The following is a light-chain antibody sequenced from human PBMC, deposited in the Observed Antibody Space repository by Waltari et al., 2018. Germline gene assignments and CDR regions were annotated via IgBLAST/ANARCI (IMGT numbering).Light chain of an antibody. J-gene: IGKJ4*01. CDR3: QQYNSYSLLT. Sequence: DIQMTQSPSTLSASVGDRVTITCRASQSISNWLAWYQQKPGKAPKLLIYKASTLESGVPSRFSGSGSGTEFTLTISSLQPDDFATYYCQQYNSYSLLTFGGG. CDR2: KAS. CDR1: QSISNW. V-gene: IGKV1-5*03.